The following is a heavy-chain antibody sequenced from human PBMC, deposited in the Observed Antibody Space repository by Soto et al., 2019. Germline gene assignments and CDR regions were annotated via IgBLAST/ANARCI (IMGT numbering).Heavy chain of an antibody. D-gene: IGHD5-12*01. V-gene: IGHV4-34*01. CDR3: ARPSVVATWGRYFQH. J-gene: IGHJ1*01. Sequence: SETLSLTCAVYGGSFSGYYWSWIRQPPGKGLEWIGEINHSGSTNYNPSLKSRVTISVDTSKNQFSLKLSSVTAADTAVYYCARPSVVATWGRYFQHWGQGTLVTVSS. CDR2: INHSGST. CDR1: GGSFSGYY.